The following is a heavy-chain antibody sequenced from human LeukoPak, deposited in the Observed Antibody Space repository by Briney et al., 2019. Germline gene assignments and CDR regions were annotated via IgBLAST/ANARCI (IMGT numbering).Heavy chain of an antibody. CDR1: GFTFSSYA. D-gene: IGHD1-1*01. CDR2: ISSNGGST. J-gene: IGHJ4*02. V-gene: IGHV3-64*01. CDR3: ARQTGTLYYFDY. Sequence: GGSPRLSCAASGFTFSSYAMHWVRQAPGKGLEYVSAISSNGGSTYYANSVKGRFTISRDNSKNTLYLQMGSLRAEDMAVYYCARQTGTLYYFDYWGQGTLVTVSS.